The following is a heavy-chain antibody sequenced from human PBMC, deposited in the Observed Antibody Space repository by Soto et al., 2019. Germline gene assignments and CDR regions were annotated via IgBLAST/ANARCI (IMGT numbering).Heavy chain of an antibody. CDR2: ISGSGGST. Sequence: EVQLLESGGGLVQPGGSLRLSCAASGFTFSSYAMSWVRQAPGKGLEWVSAISGSGGSTYYADSVKGRFTISRDNSKKTRYRQMNIRRADETAVYYCAKYGMVRGVYYFDDRGQGTLVSVSS. CDR1: GFTFSSYA. J-gene: IGHJ4*02. D-gene: IGHD3-10*01. V-gene: IGHV3-23*01. CDR3: AKYGMVRGVYYFDD.